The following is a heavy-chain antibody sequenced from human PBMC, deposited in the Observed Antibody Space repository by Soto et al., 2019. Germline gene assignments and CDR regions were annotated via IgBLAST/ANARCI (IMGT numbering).Heavy chain of an antibody. Sequence: QVLLQESGPGLVKPSGTLSLTCAVSGGSISSGNWWSWVRQSPGKELEWIGEIYHSGSTNYNPSLKSRVTIPVDNSENQLSLSLNSVTAADTAVYYCARNVRDYIDYWGQGTLVTVSS. V-gene: IGHV4-4*02. CDR3: ARNVRDYIDY. CDR1: GGSISSGNW. CDR2: IYHSGST. J-gene: IGHJ4*02.